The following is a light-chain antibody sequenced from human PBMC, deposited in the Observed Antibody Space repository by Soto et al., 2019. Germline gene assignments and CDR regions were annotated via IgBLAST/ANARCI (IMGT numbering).Light chain of an antibody. J-gene: IGKJ4*01. CDR1: QTVRDH. V-gene: IGKV1-39*01. CDR2: SAS. Sequence: DIQMTQSPSSLSASVGDRVTITCRASQTVRDHLNWYQQRPGMAPRLLIFSASTLQSGVPSRFSGSGSGTEFPLTISGLQRDDFGTYYCQQSLTLSFGGGTKVEIK. CDR3: QQSLTLS.